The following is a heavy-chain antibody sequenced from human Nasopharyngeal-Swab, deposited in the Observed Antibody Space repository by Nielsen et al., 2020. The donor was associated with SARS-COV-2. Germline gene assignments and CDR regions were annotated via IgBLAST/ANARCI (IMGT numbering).Heavy chain of an antibody. Sequence: GESLKISCAASGFNFNNYGMHWVRQAPGKGLEWVAVISYEGSKKSYVASVEGRFTVSRDFSKNTLFLQMNSLRPEDTAVYYCAKATQIFWFGQFRNDAFDVRGRGTMVTVSS. D-gene: IGHD3-10*01. CDR1: GFNFNNYG. CDR2: ISYEGSKK. J-gene: IGHJ3*01. CDR3: AKATQIFWFGQFRNDAFDV. V-gene: IGHV3-30*18.